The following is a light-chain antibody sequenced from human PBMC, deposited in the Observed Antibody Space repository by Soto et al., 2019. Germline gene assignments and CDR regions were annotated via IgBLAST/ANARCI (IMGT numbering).Light chain of an antibody. V-gene: IGKV1-39*01. CDR3: QQSYSSPWT. CDR1: QTITNY. Sequence: DIQMTQSPSSLSASVGDRVTITCRASQTITNYLNWYQQKPGKAPKLLIYAASTLLSGVPARFSGGGSGTDFTLIIDSLQPEDFATYYCQQSYSSPWTFGQWTKVEIK. J-gene: IGKJ1*01. CDR2: AAS.